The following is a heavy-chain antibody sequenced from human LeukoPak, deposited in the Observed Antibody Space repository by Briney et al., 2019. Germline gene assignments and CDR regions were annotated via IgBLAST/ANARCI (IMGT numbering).Heavy chain of an antibody. D-gene: IGHD3-22*01. CDR2: ISYDGSNK. Sequence: GGSLRLSCAASGFTFSSYGIHWVRQAPGKGLEWVTVISYDGSNKYYADSVKGRFTISRDNSKNTLYLQMNSLRAEDTALYYCAKDSADDSSGLCDYWGQGTLVTVSS. CDR1: GFTFSSYG. V-gene: IGHV3-30*18. J-gene: IGHJ4*02. CDR3: AKDSADDSSGLCDY.